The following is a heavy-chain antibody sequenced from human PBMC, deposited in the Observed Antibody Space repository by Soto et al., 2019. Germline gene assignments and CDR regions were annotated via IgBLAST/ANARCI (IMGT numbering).Heavy chain of an antibody. CDR3: ARDTDYGDLYYFDY. Sequence: QVQLVESGGGVVQPGRSLRLSCAASGFTFSSYAMHWVRQAPGKGLEWVAVISYDGSNKYYADSVKGRFTISRDNSKNTLYLQMNSLRAEDTAVYYCARDTDYGDLYYFDYWGQGTLVTVSS. J-gene: IGHJ4*02. D-gene: IGHD4-17*01. V-gene: IGHV3-30-3*01. CDR1: GFTFSSYA. CDR2: ISYDGSNK.